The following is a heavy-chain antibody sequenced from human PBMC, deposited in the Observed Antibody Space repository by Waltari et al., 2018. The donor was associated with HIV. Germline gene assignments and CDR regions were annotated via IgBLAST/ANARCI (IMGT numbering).Heavy chain of an antibody. CDR3: ARGPGNDSSGRYRSAKYFDH. D-gene: IGHD3-22*01. V-gene: IGHV4-34*02. CDR1: GDSFTGNY. Sequence: QVQLKQWGAGLLKHSVTLSLNCAVYGDSFTGNYWNWLRTPPGKGLEWIGKINHSGSTIYSPSLKGRVTISLDTSKNQFSLELNSVTAADTAVYYCARGPGNDSSGRYRSAKYFDHWGQGIRVTVSS. CDR2: INHSGST. J-gene: IGHJ4*02.